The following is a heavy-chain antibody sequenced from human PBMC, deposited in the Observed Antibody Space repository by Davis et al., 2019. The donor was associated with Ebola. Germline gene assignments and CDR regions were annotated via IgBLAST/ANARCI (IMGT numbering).Heavy chain of an antibody. Sequence: ASVKVSCKASGYTFTSYGISWVRQAPGQGLEWMGWISVYNGNTNYAQKLQGRVTMTTDSSTSTAYMELSSLRSEDTAVYYCEVLVGYSSSWYVDYWGQGTLVTVSS. D-gene: IGHD6-13*01. CDR2: ISVYNGNT. CDR3: EVLVGYSSSWYVDY. V-gene: IGHV1-18*04. J-gene: IGHJ4*02. CDR1: GYTFTSYG.